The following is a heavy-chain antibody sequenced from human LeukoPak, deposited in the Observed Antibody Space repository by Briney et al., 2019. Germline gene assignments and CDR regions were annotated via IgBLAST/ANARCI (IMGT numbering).Heavy chain of an antibody. V-gene: IGHV3-23*01. CDR3: ARVTGYYDSSGYFTPYYYYYYMDV. CDR2: ISGSGGNT. J-gene: IGHJ6*03. CDR1: GFTFSRYG. Sequence: PGGSLRLSCVASGFTFSRYGMSWVRQAPGKGLEWVSGISGSGGNTYHADSVKGRFTISRDNSKSTLYLQMNSLRAEDTAVYYCARVTGYYDSSGYFTPYYYYYYMDVWGKGTTVTVSS. D-gene: IGHD3-22*01.